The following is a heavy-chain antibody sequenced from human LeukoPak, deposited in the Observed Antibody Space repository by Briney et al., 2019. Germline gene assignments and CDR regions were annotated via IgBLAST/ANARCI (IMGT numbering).Heavy chain of an antibody. V-gene: IGHV1-18*04. Sequence: GASVKVSCKASEYTFSVYHIHWVRQATGQELKWMGWISGYNGNTNYAQKFQGRVTMSKATSTSTAYMDLRSLQSDDTAVYYCARDLYPSLEVPDSRGGLDVWGQGTTVTVSS. CDR3: ARDLYPSLEVPDSRGGLDV. J-gene: IGHJ6*02. D-gene: IGHD3-16*01. CDR2: ISGYNGNT. CDR1: EYTFSVYH.